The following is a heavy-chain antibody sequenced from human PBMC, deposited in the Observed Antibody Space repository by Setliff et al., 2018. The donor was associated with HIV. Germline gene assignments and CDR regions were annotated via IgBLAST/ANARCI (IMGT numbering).Heavy chain of an antibody. J-gene: IGHJ4*02. Sequence: SETLSLTCTVSGGSISSTSYYWGWIRQPPGKGLEWIGSIYHSGSTYYNPSLKSRVTISVDTSKNQFSLKLSSVTAADTAVYYCARWGSGYDSGVDYWGQGTLVTVSS. V-gene: IGHV4-39*07. CDR2: IYHSGST. CDR1: GGSISSTSYY. CDR3: ARWGSGYDSGVDY. D-gene: IGHD5-12*01.